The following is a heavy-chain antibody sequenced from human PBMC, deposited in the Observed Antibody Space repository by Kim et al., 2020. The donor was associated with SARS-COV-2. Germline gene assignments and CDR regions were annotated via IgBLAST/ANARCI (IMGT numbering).Heavy chain of an antibody. V-gene: IGHV1-8*01. Sequence: GNPGYAEKFQGRVTMTRNTSTSTAYLELSSLRSDDTAVYFCTRAYLNWFDPWGQGTLVTVSS. CDR3: TRAYLNWFDP. J-gene: IGHJ5*02. CDR2: GNP.